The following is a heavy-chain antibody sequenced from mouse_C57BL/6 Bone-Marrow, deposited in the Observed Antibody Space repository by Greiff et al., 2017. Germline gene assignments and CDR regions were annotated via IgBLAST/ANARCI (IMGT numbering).Heavy chain of an antibody. CDR1: GYTFTSYW. D-gene: IGHD1-1*01. V-gene: IGHV1-72*01. Sequence: QVQLQQPGAELVKPGASVKLSCKASGYTFTSYWMHWVKQRPGRGLEWIGRIDPNSGGTKYNEQFKSKATLTVDKPSSTAYMQLSSLTSEDSAVYYCASHYYGSVWYFDVWGTGTTVTVSS. CDR2: IDPNSGGT. J-gene: IGHJ1*03. CDR3: ASHYYGSVWYFDV.